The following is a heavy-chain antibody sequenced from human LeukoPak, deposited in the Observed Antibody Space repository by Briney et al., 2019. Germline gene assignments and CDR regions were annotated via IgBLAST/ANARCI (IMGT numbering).Heavy chain of an antibody. CDR3: AGSNGNRHGHYY. V-gene: IGHV4-59*11. D-gene: IGHD2-8*01. CDR2: IYYSGST. CDR1: GGSISSHY. J-gene: IGHJ4*02. Sequence: SETLSLTCTVSGGSISSHYWSWIRQPPGKGLEWIGYIYYSGSTNYNPSLKSRVTISVDTSKNQFSLILTSVTAADTAVYYCAGSNGNRHGHYYWDQGALVTVSS.